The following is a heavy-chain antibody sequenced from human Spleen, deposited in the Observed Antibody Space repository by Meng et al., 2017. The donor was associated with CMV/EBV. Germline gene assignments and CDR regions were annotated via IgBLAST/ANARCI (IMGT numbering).Heavy chain of an antibody. CDR3: VRDSGSSTWYGTYYYYGMDV. V-gene: IGHV1-46*01. D-gene: IGHD2-2*01. CDR2: INPSGGGT. Sequence: ASVKVSCKASGYIFTSYYMHWVRQAPGQGLEWMGIINPSGGGTSYAQKFQGRVTMARNTSISTAYMELSSLRSDDTAVYYCVRDSGSSTWYGTYYYYGMDVWGQGTTVTVSS. J-gene: IGHJ6*02. CDR1: GYIFTSYY.